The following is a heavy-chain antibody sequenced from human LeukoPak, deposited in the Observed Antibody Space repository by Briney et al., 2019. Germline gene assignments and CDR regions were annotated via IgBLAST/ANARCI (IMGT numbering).Heavy chain of an antibody. J-gene: IGHJ5*02. D-gene: IGHD3-22*01. Sequence: AGGSLRLSCAASGFTFSSYAMSWVRQAPGKGLEWVSAISGSGGSTYYADSVKGRFTISRDNSKNTLYLQMNSLRAEDTAVYYCAKAPADSSGYYQTWGQGTLVTVSS. CDR1: GFTFSSYA. V-gene: IGHV3-23*01. CDR3: AKAPADSSGYYQT. CDR2: ISGSGGST.